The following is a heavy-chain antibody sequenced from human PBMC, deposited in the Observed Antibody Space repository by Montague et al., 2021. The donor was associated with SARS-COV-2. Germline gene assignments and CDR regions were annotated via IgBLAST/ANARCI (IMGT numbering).Heavy chain of an antibody. J-gene: IGHJ4*02. V-gene: IGHV3-30-3*01. CDR1: GFTFSSYA. Sequence: SLRLSCAASGFTFSSYAMHWVRQTPGKGLEWVAVISYDGSNKCYADSVKGRFTISRDNSKNTLYLQMNSLRAEDTAVYYCARGTGISSGWFDYWGQGTLVTVSS. CDR2: ISYDGSNK. D-gene: IGHD6-19*01. CDR3: ARGTGISSGWFDY.